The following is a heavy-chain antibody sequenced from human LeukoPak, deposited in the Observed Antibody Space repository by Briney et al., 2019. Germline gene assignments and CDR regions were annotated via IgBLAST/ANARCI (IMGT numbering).Heavy chain of an antibody. Sequence: GGSLRLSCAASGFTFNDYYMSWMRQARGRGLEWLAYINIGGTNTHYADSVKGRFTISRDNANKSLYLEMNNLRAEDTAVYYCATDGAGFDTWGQGVLVTVSS. CDR3: ATDGAGFDT. V-gene: IGHV3-11*01. CDR2: INIGGTNT. CDR1: GFTFNDYY. J-gene: IGHJ5*02.